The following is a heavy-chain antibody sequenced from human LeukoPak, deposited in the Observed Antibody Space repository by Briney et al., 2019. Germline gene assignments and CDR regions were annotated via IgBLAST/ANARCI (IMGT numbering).Heavy chain of an antibody. CDR2: TYYRSYWYD. CDR3: ARGVSGVTYR. V-gene: IGHV6-1*01. D-gene: IGHD2-21*02. J-gene: IGHJ5*02. Sequence: SQTLSLTCAISGDSVSSTSSTWSWIRQSPSRGLEWLGRTYYRSYWYDEYAESVKSRITISPDTSKNQFSLQLNSVTPEDTAVYYCARGVSGVTYRWGQGTLVTVSS. CDR1: GDSVSSTSST.